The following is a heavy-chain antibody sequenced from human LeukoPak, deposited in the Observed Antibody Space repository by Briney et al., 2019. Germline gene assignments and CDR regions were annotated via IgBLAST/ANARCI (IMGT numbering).Heavy chain of an antibody. CDR3: VKESGFYGMDV. V-gene: IGHV3-23*01. J-gene: IGHJ6*02. CDR2: ISGTGGST. Sequence: GGSLRLSCAASGFTFSSYAMSWVRQAPGKGLEWVSVISGTGGSTNNADSVKGRFTIARDNSKNTLHLQMNSLRGEDTAIYYCVKESGFYGMDVWGQGTTVTVSS. CDR1: GFTFSSYA. D-gene: IGHD1-26*01.